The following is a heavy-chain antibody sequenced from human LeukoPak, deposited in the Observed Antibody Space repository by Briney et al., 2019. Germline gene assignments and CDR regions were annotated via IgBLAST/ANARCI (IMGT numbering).Heavy chain of an antibody. V-gene: IGHV4-59*01. Sequence: SETLSLTCTVSGGSISSYYWSWIRQPPGKGLEWIGYIYYSGSTNYNPSLKSRVTISVDTSKNQFSLKLSFVTAADTAVYYCARASWSFDSSGYGIGGYFDYWGQGTLVTVSS. CDR3: ARASWSFDSSGYGIGGYFDY. CDR1: GGSISSYY. J-gene: IGHJ4*02. CDR2: IYYSGST. D-gene: IGHD3-22*01.